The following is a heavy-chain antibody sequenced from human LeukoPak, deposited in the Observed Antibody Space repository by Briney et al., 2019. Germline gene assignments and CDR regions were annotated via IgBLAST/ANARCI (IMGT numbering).Heavy chain of an antibody. J-gene: IGHJ6*03. Sequence: SQTLSLTCTVSGGSISSGSYYCSWIRQPAGRGLEWIGRIYTSGSTNYNPSLKSRVTMSVDTSKNQFSLKLSTVTAADTAVYYCARIPYYYYYMDVWGKGTTVTVSS. V-gene: IGHV4-61*02. CDR2: IYTSGST. CDR1: GGSISSGSYY. CDR3: ARIPYYYYYMDV.